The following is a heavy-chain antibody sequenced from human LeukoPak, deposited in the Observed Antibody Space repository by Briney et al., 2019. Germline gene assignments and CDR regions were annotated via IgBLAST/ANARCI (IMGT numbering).Heavy chain of an antibody. D-gene: IGHD3-10*01. CDR2: IYSGGST. CDR3: ARDSRSYDAFDI. V-gene: IGHV3-53*01. Sequence: GESLKISCAASGFTVSSNYMSWVRQAPGKGLEWVSVIYSGGSTYYTDSVKGRFTISRDNSKNTLYLQMNSLRAEDTAVYYCARDSRSYDAFDIWGQGTMVTVSS. J-gene: IGHJ3*02. CDR1: GFTVSSNY.